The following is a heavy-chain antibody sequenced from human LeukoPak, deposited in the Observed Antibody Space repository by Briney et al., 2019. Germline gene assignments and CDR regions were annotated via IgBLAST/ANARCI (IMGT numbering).Heavy chain of an antibody. CDR1: GGSFSGYY. J-gene: IGHJ4*02. V-gene: IGHV4-34*01. Sequence: SETLSLTCADYGGSFSGYYWSWIRQPPGKGLEWIGEINHSGSTNYNPSLKSRVTISVDTSKNPFSLKLSSVTAADTAVYYCARGHTSFYFDYWGQGTLVTVSS. CDR3: ARGHTSFYFDY. CDR2: INHSGST.